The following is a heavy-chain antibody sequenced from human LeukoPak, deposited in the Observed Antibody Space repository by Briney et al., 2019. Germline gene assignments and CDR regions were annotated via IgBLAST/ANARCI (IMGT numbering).Heavy chain of an antibody. CDR2: ITSSGSTI. CDR1: GFTFSAYD. Sequence: GGSLRLSCAASGFTFSAYDMNWVRQAPGKGLEWVSHITSSGSTIYYADSVKGRFTISRDNAKNSLYLQMNSLRAEDTAVYYCARPGYSCSWSAFDIWGQGTMVTVPS. V-gene: IGHV3-48*03. CDR3: ARPGYSCSWSAFDI. D-gene: IGHD6-13*01. J-gene: IGHJ3*02.